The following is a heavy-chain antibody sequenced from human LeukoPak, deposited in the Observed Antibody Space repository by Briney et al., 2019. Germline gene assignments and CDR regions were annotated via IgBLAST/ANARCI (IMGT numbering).Heavy chain of an antibody. J-gene: IGHJ4*02. CDR2: ISYDGSNE. CDR1: GITFSSYA. CDR3: AKDKGRGGDY. V-gene: IGHV3-30-3*01. Sequence: GGSLRLSCAASGITFSSYAMNWVRQAPGKGLEWVAVISYDGSNEHYADSVKGRFTISRDNSKNTLYLQMSSLRPEDTAVYYCAKDKGRGGDYWGQGNLVTVSS. D-gene: IGHD3-16*01.